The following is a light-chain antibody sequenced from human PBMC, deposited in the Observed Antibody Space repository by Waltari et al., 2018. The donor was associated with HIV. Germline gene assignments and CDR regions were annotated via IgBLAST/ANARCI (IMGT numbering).Light chain of an antibody. J-gene: IGKJ3*01. CDR1: QSVISNY. Sequence: ELVLTQSPGTLSLSPGERATLSCRASQSVISNYLAWYQQKPGQAPRLLIHDASTRATGIPDRFSGSGSGTQFTLTISRLEPEDFAVYYCQRYGSSPFFGPGTKVEIK. V-gene: IGKV3-20*01. CDR3: QRYGSSPF. CDR2: DAS.